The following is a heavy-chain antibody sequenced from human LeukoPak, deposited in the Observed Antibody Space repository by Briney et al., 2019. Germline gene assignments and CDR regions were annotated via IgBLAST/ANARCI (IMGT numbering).Heavy chain of an antibody. CDR2: INPNSGGT. J-gene: IGHJ5*02. CDR3: ARIYCGSTSCRRPENNWFDP. D-gene: IGHD2-2*01. CDR1: GYTFTGYY. V-gene: IGHV1-2*02. Sequence: GASVKVSCKASGYTFTGYYMHWVRQAPGQGLEWMGWINPNSGGTNYAQKFQGRVTMTRDMSISTAYMELSRLRSDDTAVYYCARIYCGSTSCRRPENNWFDPWGQGTLVTVSS.